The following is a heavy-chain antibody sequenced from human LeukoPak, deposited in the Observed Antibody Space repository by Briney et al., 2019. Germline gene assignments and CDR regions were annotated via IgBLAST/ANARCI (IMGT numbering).Heavy chain of an antibody. CDR2: IYYSGST. Sequence: SETLSLTCTVSGGSISSYYWSWIRQPPGKGLEWIGYIYYSGSTNYNPSLKSRVTISVDTSKNQFSLKLSSVTAADTAAYYCARGSYYYDSSGPSPPKYYYYYMDVWGKGTTVTVSS. CDR1: GGSISSYY. V-gene: IGHV4-59*01. D-gene: IGHD3-22*01. J-gene: IGHJ6*03. CDR3: ARGSYYYDSSGPSPPKYYYYYMDV.